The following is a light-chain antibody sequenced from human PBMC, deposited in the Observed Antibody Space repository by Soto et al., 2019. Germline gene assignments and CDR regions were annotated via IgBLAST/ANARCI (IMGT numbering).Light chain of an antibody. CDR1: QGIGST. CDR2: DVS. J-gene: IGKJ1*01. Sequence: EIVMTQSPATLSVSPGEGATLSCRASQGIGSTLAWYQHKPGQAPRLLIYDVSRRATGIPARFSGSGSGTDFALTISSLEPEDFAVYYCQQRTSRTFGQGTKVDIK. CDR3: QQRTSRT. V-gene: IGKV3D-11*01.